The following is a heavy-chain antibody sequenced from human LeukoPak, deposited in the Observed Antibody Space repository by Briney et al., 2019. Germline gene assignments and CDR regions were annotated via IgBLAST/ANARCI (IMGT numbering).Heavy chain of an antibody. CDR1: GGSFSGYF. CDR3: AGRYLYYYYYYMDV. CDR2: VNHTGST. V-gene: IGHV4-34*01. Sequence: SETLSLTCAVYGGSFSGYFWNWIRQPPGKGLEWIGEVNHTGSTNYNPSLKRRVTISVDTPKNQFSLNLTSMAAADTPIYYSAGRYLYYYYYYMDVWGKGTTVTVSS. D-gene: IGHD2-2*02. J-gene: IGHJ6*03.